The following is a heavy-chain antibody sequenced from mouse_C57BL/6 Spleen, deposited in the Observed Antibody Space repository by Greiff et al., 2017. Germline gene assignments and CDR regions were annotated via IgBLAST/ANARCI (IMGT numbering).Heavy chain of an antibody. D-gene: IGHD1-1*01. J-gene: IGHJ1*03. CDR2: IYPSDSEN. CDR3: ARVAVSWYFDG. Sequence: QVQLKQPGAELVRPGSSVKLSCKASGYTFTSYWMDWVKQRPGQGLEWIGNIYPSDSENHYNQKFKDKATLTVDKSSSTAYMQLSSLTSEDSAVYYCARVAVSWYFDGWGTGTTVTVSS. CDR1: GYTFTSYW. V-gene: IGHV1-61*01.